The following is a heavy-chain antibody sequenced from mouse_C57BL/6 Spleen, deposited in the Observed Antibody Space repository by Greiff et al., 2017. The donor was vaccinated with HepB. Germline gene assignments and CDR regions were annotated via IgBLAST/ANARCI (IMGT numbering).Heavy chain of an antibody. CDR1: GFTFSDYG. Sequence: DVQLQESGGGLVKPGGSLKLSCAASGFTFSDYGMHWVRQAPEKGLEWVAYISSGSSTIYYADTVKGRFTISRDNAKNTLFLQMTSLRSEDTAMYYCARSRIYDGYRGYYFDYWGQGTTLTVSS. D-gene: IGHD2-3*01. J-gene: IGHJ2*01. V-gene: IGHV5-17*01. CDR3: ARSRIYDGYRGYYFDY. CDR2: ISSGSSTI.